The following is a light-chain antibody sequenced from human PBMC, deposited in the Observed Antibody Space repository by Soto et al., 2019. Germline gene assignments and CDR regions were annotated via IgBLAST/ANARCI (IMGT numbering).Light chain of an antibody. J-gene: IGKJ1*01. CDR2: IAS. CDR3: QQYGDSPWT. CDR1: QSVSSNF. Sequence: EIVLTQSPGTLSLSPGERATLSCRASQSVSSNFVAWYQQKTGQTPRLLIYIASSKAPGIPNRFSGSGSGTHFTLTISGLQPEDFALYYCQQYGDSPWTFGQGTKVEIK. V-gene: IGKV3-20*01.